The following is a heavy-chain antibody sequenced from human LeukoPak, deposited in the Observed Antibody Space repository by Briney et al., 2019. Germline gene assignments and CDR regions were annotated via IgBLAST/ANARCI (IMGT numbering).Heavy chain of an antibody. V-gene: IGHV4-59*13. CDR3: ARYDSDATTVVTPFDY. CDR2: IYYSETT. J-gene: IGHJ4*02. Sequence: KPSETLSLTCTVSGGSITRNYWNWIRQPPGKGLEWIGNIYYSETTNYNPSLKSRVSISVDTSKNLLSLKLSSVTAADTAVYYCARYDSDATTVVTPFDYWGQGTLVTVSS. D-gene: IGHD4-23*01. CDR1: GGSITRNY.